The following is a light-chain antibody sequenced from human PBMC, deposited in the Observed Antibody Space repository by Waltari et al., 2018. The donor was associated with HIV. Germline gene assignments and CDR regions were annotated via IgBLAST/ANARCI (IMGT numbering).Light chain of an antibody. CDR3: QQYYVTPPWT. CDR2: WAS. V-gene: IGKV4-1*01. CDR1: QSVLHSSNNKNY. Sequence: DIVMTQSPDSLVVSLGERATINCKSSQSVLHSSNNKNYLAWYQQKPGQPPKVLIYWASSQQPGVPDRICGSGSGTDFSLTISSLQAADVAVYYCQQYYVTPPWTFGQGTKVEVK. J-gene: IGKJ1*01.